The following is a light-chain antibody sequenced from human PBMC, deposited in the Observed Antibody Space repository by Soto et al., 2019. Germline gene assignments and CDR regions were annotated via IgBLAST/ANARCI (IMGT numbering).Light chain of an antibody. J-gene: IGKJ1*01. CDR1: QTVGTS. V-gene: IGKV3D-15*01. Sequence: EIVMTQSPVTLSVSPGERVTLFYRANQTVGTSLAWSQQKPGQAPRLLIYGSFSRATGIPARFSGSGSGTEFTLTIISLQSEDFGTYYCQQYKNWRTFGQGTSLEIK. CDR2: GSF. CDR3: QQYKNWRT.